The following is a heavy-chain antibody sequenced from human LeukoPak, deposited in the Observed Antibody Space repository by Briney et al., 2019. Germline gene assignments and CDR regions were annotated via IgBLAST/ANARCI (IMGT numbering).Heavy chain of an antibody. CDR3: ASIEWLPY. D-gene: IGHD6-19*01. V-gene: IGHV3-66*01. CDR1: GFTVSSNY. J-gene: IGHJ4*02. CDR2: IYSGGST. Sequence: GESLRLSCAASGFTVSSNYMSWVRQAPGKGPEWVSIIYSGGSTHYADSVRGRFTISRDNSKNTLYLQMNSLRAEDTAVYYCASIEWLPYWGQGTLVTVSS.